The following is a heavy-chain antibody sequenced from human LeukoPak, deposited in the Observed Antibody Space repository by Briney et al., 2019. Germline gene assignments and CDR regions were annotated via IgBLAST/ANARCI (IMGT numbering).Heavy chain of an antibody. D-gene: IGHD6-6*01. V-gene: IGHV3-30*03. Sequence: GRSLRLSCAASGFTFSSYGMHWVRQAPGKGLEWVAVISYDGSNKYYADSVKGRFTISRDNSKNTLYLQMNSLRAEDTAVYYCARDSTGGSSGVDYWGQGTLVTVSS. CDR1: GFTFSSYG. CDR2: ISYDGSNK. J-gene: IGHJ4*02. CDR3: ARDSTGGSSGVDY.